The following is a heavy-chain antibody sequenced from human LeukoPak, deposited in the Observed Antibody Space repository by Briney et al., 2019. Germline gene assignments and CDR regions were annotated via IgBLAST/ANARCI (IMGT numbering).Heavy chain of an antibody. CDR3: ARESTTGTGASYYMDV. V-gene: IGHV3-20*04. CDR1: GFTFDDYG. CDR2: INWNGGST. D-gene: IGHD1-1*01. J-gene: IGHJ6*03. Sequence: GGSLRLSCAASGFTFDDYGMNWVRQAPGKGLEWVSGINWNGGSTGYADSVKGRFTISRDNAKNSLYLQMNSLRAEDTAVYYCARESTTGTGASYYMDVWGKGTTVTVSS.